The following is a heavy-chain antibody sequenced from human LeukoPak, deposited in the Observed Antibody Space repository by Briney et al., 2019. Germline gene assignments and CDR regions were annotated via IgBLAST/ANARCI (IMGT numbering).Heavy chain of an antibody. J-gene: IGHJ6*02. V-gene: IGHV4-4*07. D-gene: IGHD5-12*01. Sequence: SETLSLACTVSGGSISSYYWSWIRQPAGKGLEWIGRIYTSGSTNYNPSLKSRVTMSVDTSKNQFSLQLNSVTPEDTAVYYCARGGIYFGIWIYYYGMDVWGQGTTVTVSS. CDR2: IYTSGST. CDR1: GGSISSYY. CDR3: ARGGIYFGIWIYYYGMDV.